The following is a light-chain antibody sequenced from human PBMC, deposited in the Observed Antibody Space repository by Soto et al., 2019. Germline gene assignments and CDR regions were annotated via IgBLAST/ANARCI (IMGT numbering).Light chain of an antibody. CDR2: GAS. CDR3: QQFHNWPPIT. V-gene: IGKV3-15*01. Sequence: EIVMTQSPATLSVSPGERATLSCRASQSVSTNLAWYQQKPGQAPRLLIYGASTRATGIPARFSGSGSGTEFTLTISSLQSEDFAVYYCQQFHNWPPITFGQGTRLEI. CDR1: QSVSTN. J-gene: IGKJ5*01.